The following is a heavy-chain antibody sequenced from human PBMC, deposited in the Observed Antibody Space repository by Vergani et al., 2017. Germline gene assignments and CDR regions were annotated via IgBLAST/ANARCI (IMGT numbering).Heavy chain of an antibody. CDR1: GFTFSDYY. D-gene: IGHD6-13*01. CDR3: AREGIAAVGTTLLFDY. Sequence: QVQLVESGGGLVKPGGSLRLSCAASGFTFSDYYMSWIRQAPGKGLEWVAVIWYDGSNKYYADSVKGRFTISRDNSKNTLYVQMNSLRAEDTAVYYCAREGIAAVGTTLLFDYWGQGTLVTVSS. J-gene: IGHJ4*02. V-gene: IGHV3-33*08. CDR2: IWYDGSNK.